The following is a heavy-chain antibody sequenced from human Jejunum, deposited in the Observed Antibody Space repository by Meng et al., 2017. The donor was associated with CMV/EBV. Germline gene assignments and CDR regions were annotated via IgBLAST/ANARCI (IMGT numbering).Heavy chain of an antibody. CDR3: ARGASIEVADWGRHCDY. J-gene: IGHJ4*02. CDR1: ISSYY. D-gene: IGHD6-19*01. CDR2: VYTRGSA. V-gene: IGHV4-4*08. Sequence: ISSYYWTWIRHPPGKRLEWVGYVYTRGSAKYDPTLKSRVTISIDTSKNQFSLKLSSVTAADTAVYYCARGASIEVADWGRHCDYWGQGTLVTVSS.